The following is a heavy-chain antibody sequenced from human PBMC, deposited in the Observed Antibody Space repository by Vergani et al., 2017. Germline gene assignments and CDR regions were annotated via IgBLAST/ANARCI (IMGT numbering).Heavy chain of an antibody. D-gene: IGHD7-27*01. CDR2: ICHTEDT. CDR1: GYSIGSNNC. CDR3: ATGAGPFDI. V-gene: IGHV4-4*02. Sequence: QVQLQESGPGVVKPSETLSLTCSVSGYSIGSNNCWTWVRQPPGKGLEWIGEICHTEDTKYSPSLKSRVTVSVDESRNLFSLRLNSVTAADTAVYYCATGAGPFDIWGQGTLVTVSS. J-gene: IGHJ4*02.